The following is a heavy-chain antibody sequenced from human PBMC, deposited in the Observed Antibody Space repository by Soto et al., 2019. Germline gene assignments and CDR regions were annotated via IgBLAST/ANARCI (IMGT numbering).Heavy chain of an antibody. J-gene: IGHJ6*02. D-gene: IGHD3-22*01. V-gene: IGHV3-23*01. Sequence: GGSLRLSCAASGFTFSSYAMSWVRQAPGKGLEWVSAISGSGGSTYYADSVKGRFTISRDNSKNTLYLQMNSLRAEDTAVYYCAKVYDSSGYYQRGNYYYGMDVWGQGTTVTVSS. CDR3: AKVYDSSGYYQRGNYYYGMDV. CDR1: GFTFSSYA. CDR2: ISGSGGST.